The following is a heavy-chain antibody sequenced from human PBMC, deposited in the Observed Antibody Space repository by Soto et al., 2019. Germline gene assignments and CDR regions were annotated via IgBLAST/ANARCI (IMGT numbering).Heavy chain of an antibody. Sequence: QVQLVESGGGVVQPGRSLRLSCAASGFTFSSYGMHWVRQAPGKGLEWVAVIWYDGSNKYYADSVKGRFTISRDNSKNTLDLQMNSLRAEVTGVYYCARVGETGTSCDYWGQGTLVTVSS. V-gene: IGHV3-33*01. CDR1: GFTFSSYG. J-gene: IGHJ4*02. CDR2: IWYDGSNK. D-gene: IGHD3-16*01. CDR3: ARVGETGTSCDY.